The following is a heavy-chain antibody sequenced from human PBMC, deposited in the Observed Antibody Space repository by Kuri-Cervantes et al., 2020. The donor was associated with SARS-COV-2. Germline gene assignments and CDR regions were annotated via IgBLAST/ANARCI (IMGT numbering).Heavy chain of an antibody. D-gene: IGHD2-2*01. V-gene: IGHV3-30-3*01. Sequence: GGSLRLSCAASRFTFSHYGVHWVRQAPDKGLEWVAVISYDGSNKYYADSVKGRFTISRDNSKNTLYLQMNSLRAEDTAVYYCARDLSYCSSTSCYGRYYGMDVWGQGTTVTVSS. CDR1: RFTFSHYG. CDR2: ISYDGSNK. J-gene: IGHJ6*02. CDR3: ARDLSYCSSTSCYGRYYGMDV.